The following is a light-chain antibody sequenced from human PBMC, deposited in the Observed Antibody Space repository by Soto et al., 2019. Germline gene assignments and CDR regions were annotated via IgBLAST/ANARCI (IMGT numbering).Light chain of an antibody. CDR3: QQYNNWPPPLT. V-gene: IGKV3-15*01. Sequence: EVVLTQSPGTVSLSPGERATLSCRASQSVSSNLAWYQQKPGQAPRLLIYGASTRATGIPARFSGSGSGTEFTLTISSLQSEDFAVYYCQQYNNWPPPLTFGGGTKVEIK. CDR1: QSVSSN. J-gene: IGKJ4*01. CDR2: GAS.